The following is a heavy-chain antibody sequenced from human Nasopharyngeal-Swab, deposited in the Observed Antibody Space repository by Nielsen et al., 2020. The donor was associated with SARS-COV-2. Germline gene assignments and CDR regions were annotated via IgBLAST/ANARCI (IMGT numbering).Heavy chain of an antibody. CDR2: IKQDGSEK. CDR1: GFTSSSYW. J-gene: IGHJ4*02. D-gene: IGHD3-16*02. V-gene: IGHV3-7*01. Sequence: GGSLRLSCAASGFTSSSYWMSWVRQAPGKGLEWVANIKQDGSEKYYVDSVKGRFTISRDNAKNSLYLQMNSLRAEDTAVYYCARHYDYVWGSYRPFDYWGQGTLVTVSS. CDR3: ARHYDYVWGSYRPFDY.